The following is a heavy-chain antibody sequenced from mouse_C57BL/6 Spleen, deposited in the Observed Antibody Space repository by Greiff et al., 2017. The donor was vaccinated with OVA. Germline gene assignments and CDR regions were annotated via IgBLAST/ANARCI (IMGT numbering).Heavy chain of an antibody. CDR1: GYTFTSYW. J-gene: IGHJ4*01. V-gene: IGHV1-52*01. CDR3: ARGRGYYDYDGYAMDY. Sequence: VQLQQPGAELVRPGSSVKLSCKASGYTFTSYWMHWVKQRPIQGLEWIGNIDPSDSETHYNQKFKDKATLTVDKSSSTAYMQLSSLTSEDSAVYYCARGRGYYDYDGYAMDYWGQGTSVTVSS. D-gene: IGHD2-4*01. CDR2: IDPSDSET.